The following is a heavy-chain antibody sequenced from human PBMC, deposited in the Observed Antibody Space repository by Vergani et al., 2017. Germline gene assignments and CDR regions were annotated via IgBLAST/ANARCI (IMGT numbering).Heavy chain of an antibody. CDR1: GFTFSSYG. V-gene: IGHV3-9*01. CDR3: AKYPAGESDGYYVVGYFDY. J-gene: IGHJ4*02. D-gene: IGHD3-3*01. Sequence: VQLVESGGGVVQPGRSLRLSCAASGFTFSSYGMHWVRQAPGKGLEWVSGISWNSGSVGYADSVKGRFTISRDNSKNTLYLQMNSLRADDTAVYYCAKYPAGESDGYYVVGYFDYWGQGTLVTVSS. CDR2: ISWNSGSV.